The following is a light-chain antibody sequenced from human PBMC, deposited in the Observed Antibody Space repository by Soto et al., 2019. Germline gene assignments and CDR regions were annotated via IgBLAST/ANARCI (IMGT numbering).Light chain of an antibody. CDR1: QGISSY. CDR3: QQYYSYPYT. V-gene: IGKV1-8*01. J-gene: IGKJ2*01. CDR2: AAS. Sequence: AIRMTQSPSSLSASTGDRVTITCRASQGISSYLAWYQQKPGKAPKLLFYAASTLQSGVPSRFSGSGSGTDFTLTICCLQSEDFATYYCQQYYSYPYTFGQGTKLEIK.